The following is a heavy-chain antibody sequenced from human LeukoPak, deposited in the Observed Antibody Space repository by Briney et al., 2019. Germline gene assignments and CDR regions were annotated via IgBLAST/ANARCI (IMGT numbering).Heavy chain of an antibody. Sequence: GGSLRLSCAASGFTFSSYSMNWVRQAPGKGLEWVSYISSSSSTIYYADSVKGRFTISRDNAKNSLYLQMNSLRAEDTAVYYCAKQPWIGPVLYDSSGYYYTWGQGTLVTVSS. CDR3: AKQPWIGPVLYDSSGYYYT. CDR2: ISSSSSTI. J-gene: IGHJ5*02. D-gene: IGHD3-22*01. CDR1: GFTFSSYS. V-gene: IGHV3-48*01.